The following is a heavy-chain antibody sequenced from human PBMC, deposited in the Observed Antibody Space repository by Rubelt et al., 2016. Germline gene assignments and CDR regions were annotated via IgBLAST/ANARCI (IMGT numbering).Heavy chain of an antibody. CDR3: ARVLWLRYFDL. J-gene: IGHJ4*02. V-gene: IGHV1-2*02. CDR2: INPNSGGK. CDR1: GYHFVSHH. Sequence: QVQLVQSGAEVKSHGASVKLSCKASGYHFVSHHIHWVRQAPGQGLEWMGWINPNSGGKGYAPKFQWRVTMSSETSLSTVYLDLSGLTSDDTAVYYCARVLWLRYFDLWGQGTPLTVSS. D-gene: IGHD3-9*01.